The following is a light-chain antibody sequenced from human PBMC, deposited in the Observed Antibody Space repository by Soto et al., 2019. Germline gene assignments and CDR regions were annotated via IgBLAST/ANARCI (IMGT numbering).Light chain of an antibody. Sequence: QSVLTQPASVSGSPGQSITISCTGTSSDVGGYNYVSWYQQHPGKAPKVMIYDVSNRPFGVSNRFSGSKSGNTASLTIFGLQAEDEADYYCSSYTSSSTDVFGTGTKLTVL. V-gene: IGLV2-14*01. CDR3: SSYTSSSTDV. CDR2: DVS. CDR1: SSDVGGYNY. J-gene: IGLJ1*01.